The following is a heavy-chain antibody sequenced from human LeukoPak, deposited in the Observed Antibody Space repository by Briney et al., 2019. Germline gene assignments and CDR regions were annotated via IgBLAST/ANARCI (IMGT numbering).Heavy chain of an antibody. CDR2: IYYSGST. Sequence: SETLSLTCSVSGGXISSSAYYWGWIRQPPGKGLEWIGNIYYSGSTYYNPSLKSRVTISVDTSKNQFSLKLSSVNAADTAVYYCATLYGSGRYPFDYWGQGTLVTVSS. J-gene: IGHJ4*02. CDR3: ATLYGSGRYPFDY. V-gene: IGHV4-39*01. D-gene: IGHD3-10*01. CDR1: GGXISSSAYY.